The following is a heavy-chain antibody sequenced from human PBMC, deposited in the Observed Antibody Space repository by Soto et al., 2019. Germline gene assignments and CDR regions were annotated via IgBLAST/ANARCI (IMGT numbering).Heavy chain of an antibody. J-gene: IGHJ5*02. D-gene: IGHD3-22*01. CDR3: ARVYYYDSSGYYYDPPYNWFDP. CDR2: IIPILGIA. V-gene: IGHV1-69*02. CDR1: GGTFSSYT. Sequence: SVKVSCKASGGTFSSYTISWVRQAPGQGLEWMGRIIPILGIANYSQKFQGRVTITADKSTSTAYMELSSLRSEDTAVYYCARVYYYDSSGYYYDPPYNWFDPWG.